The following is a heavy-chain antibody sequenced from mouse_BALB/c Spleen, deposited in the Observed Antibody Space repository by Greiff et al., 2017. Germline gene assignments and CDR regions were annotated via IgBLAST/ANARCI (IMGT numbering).Heavy chain of an antibody. Sequence: EVKLMESGGGLVQPGGSRKLSCAASGFTFSSFGMHWVRQAPEKGLEWVAYISSGSSTIYYADTVKGRFTISRDNPKNTLFLQMTSLRSEDTAMYYCARSGDDGYYGAHYFDYWGQGTTLTVSS. J-gene: IGHJ2*01. D-gene: IGHD2-3*01. V-gene: IGHV5-17*02. CDR3: ARSGDDGYYGAHYFDY. CDR2: ISSGSSTI. CDR1: GFTFSSFG.